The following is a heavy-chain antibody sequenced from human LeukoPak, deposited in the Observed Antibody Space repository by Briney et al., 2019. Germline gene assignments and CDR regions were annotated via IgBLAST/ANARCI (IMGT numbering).Heavy chain of an antibody. Sequence: KTGGSLRLSCAASGFTFSSYSMNWVRQAPGKGLEWVSSISSSSYIYYADSVKGRFTISRDNAKNSLYLQMNSLRAEDTAVYYCGRGSYCSGGSCFDYWGQGTLVTVSS. J-gene: IGHJ4*02. V-gene: IGHV3-21*01. D-gene: IGHD2-15*01. CDR3: GRGSYCSGGSCFDY. CDR1: GFTFSSYS. CDR2: ISSSSYI.